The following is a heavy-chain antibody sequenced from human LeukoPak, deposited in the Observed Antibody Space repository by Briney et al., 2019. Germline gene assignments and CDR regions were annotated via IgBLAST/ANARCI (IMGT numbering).Heavy chain of an antibody. CDR3: ARRAQYYYDSSGYFFDY. D-gene: IGHD3-22*01. V-gene: IGHV3-11*01. CDR1: GFTFSDYY. Sequence: GGSLRLSCAASGFTFSDYYMGWIRQAPGKGLEWVSYISSSGSTIYYADSVKGRFTISRDNAKNSLYLQMNSLRAEDTAVYYCARRAQYYYDSSGYFFDYWGQGTLVTVSS. J-gene: IGHJ4*02. CDR2: ISSSGSTI.